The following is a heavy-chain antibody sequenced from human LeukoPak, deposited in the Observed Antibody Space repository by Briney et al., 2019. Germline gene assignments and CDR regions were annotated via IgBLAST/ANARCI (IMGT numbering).Heavy chain of an antibody. CDR3: ARPHYYGSGSSRAFDI. D-gene: IGHD3-10*01. V-gene: IGHV1-18*04. J-gene: IGHJ3*02. Sequence: ASVRVSCKASGYTFTGYYMHWVRQAPGQGLEWMGWISAYNGNTNYAQKLQGRVTMTTDTSTSTAYMELRSLRSDDTAVYYCARPHYYGSGSSRAFDIWGQGTMVTVSS. CDR2: ISAYNGNT. CDR1: GYTFTGYY.